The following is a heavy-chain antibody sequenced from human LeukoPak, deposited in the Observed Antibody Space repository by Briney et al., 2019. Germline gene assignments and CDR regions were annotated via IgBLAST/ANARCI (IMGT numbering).Heavy chain of an antibody. V-gene: IGHV4-38-2*02. Sequence: PSETLSLTCTVSGYSISSGYLWGWIRQPPGKGLEWIGSIYHSGSTFDNPSLKSRVTISVDTSKNQFSLKLSPVTAADTAVYYCARDSGYDILTGYSLDGNWFDPWGQGTLVTVSS. CDR2: IYHSGST. CDR1: GYSISSGYL. J-gene: IGHJ5*02. CDR3: ARDSGYDILTGYSLDGNWFDP. D-gene: IGHD3-9*01.